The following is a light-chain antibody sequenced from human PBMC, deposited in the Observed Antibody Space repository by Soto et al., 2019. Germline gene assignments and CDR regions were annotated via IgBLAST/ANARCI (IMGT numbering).Light chain of an antibody. CDR3: QQYNTYSPERT. Sequence: DIQMTQSPSTLSAFVGDRVTITCRASQSIGRWLAWYQQKPGKAPKLLIYDASSLESGAPSRFSGSGSGTEFTLTISSLQPDDFATYYCQQYNTYSPERTFGQGTKVDIK. J-gene: IGKJ1*01. CDR1: QSIGRW. V-gene: IGKV1-5*01. CDR2: DAS.